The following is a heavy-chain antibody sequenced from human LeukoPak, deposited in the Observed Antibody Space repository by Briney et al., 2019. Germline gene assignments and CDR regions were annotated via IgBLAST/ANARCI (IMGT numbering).Heavy chain of an antibody. Sequence: SVKVSCKASGDTFSSYAISWVRQAPGQGLEWMGGIIPIFGTANYAQKFQGRVTITADKSTSTAYMELNSLRSEDTSVYYCASGSYWGNWFDPWGQGTLVTVSS. J-gene: IGHJ5*02. CDR2: IIPIFGTA. CDR1: GDTFSSYA. V-gene: IGHV1-69*06. CDR3: ASGSYWGNWFDP. D-gene: IGHD1-26*01.